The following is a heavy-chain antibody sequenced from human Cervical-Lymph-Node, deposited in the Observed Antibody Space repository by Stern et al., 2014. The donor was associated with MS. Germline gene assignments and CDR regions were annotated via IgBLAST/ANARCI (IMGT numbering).Heavy chain of an antibody. D-gene: IGHD4-17*01. Sequence: EVQLVESGGGLVKPGGALRLSCAASGFTFSSYSMNWVRQAPGKGLEWVSSISSSSGYIYDADSVKGRFTISRDNAKNSLYLQMNSLRAEDTAVYYCARDADDYGDADSDYWGQGTLVTVSS. CDR1: GFTFSSYS. CDR3: ARDADDYGDADSDY. V-gene: IGHV3-21*01. J-gene: IGHJ4*02. CDR2: ISSSSGYI.